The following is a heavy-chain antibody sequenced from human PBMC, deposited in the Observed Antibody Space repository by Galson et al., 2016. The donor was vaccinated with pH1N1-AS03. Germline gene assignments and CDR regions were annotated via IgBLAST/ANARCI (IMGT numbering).Heavy chain of an antibody. CDR1: GFTFSSYW. CDR3: ARAIGAAGSA. Sequence: SLRLSCAGSGFTFSSYWMSWVRQAPGKGLEWVANIKEDGSVKYYVDSVKGRFTISRDNAKNSVYLQMNSLSADDTAVYYCARAIGAAGSAWGQGTLVTVSS. J-gene: IGHJ4*02. CDR2: IKEDGSVK. D-gene: IGHD6-13*01. V-gene: IGHV3-7*03.